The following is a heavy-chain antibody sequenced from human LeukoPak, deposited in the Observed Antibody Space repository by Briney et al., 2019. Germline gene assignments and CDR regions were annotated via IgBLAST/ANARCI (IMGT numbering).Heavy chain of an antibody. J-gene: IGHJ4*02. D-gene: IGHD1-26*01. CDR1: GFTFSTYS. V-gene: IGHV3-21*01. CDR3: ARGPPSGSSHD. CDR2: ISNSGLYI. Sequence: GGSLRLSRAASGFTFSTYSMNWVRQAPGKGLEWVSSISNSGLYIYYAHSVKGRFTISRDNAKNSLYLQMNSLRAGDTAVYYCARGPPSGSSHDWGQGTLVTVSS.